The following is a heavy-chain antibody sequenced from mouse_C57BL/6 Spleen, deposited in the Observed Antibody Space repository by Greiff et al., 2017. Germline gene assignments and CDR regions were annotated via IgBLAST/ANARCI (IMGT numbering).Heavy chain of an antibody. V-gene: IGHV1-80*01. D-gene: IGHD1-1*01. CDR1: GYAFSSYW. J-gene: IGHJ2*01. Sequence: VQLQQSGAELVKPGASVKISCKASGYAFSSYWMNWVKQRPGKGLEWIGQVYPGDGDTNYNGKFKGKATLTADKSSSTAYMQLSSLTSEDSAVYFCATYYYGSSYGFDYWGQGTTLTVSS. CDR2: VYPGDGDT. CDR3: ATYYYGSSYGFDY.